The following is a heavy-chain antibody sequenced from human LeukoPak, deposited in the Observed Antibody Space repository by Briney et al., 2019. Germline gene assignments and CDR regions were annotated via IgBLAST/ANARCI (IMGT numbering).Heavy chain of an antibody. V-gene: IGHV4-34*01. CDR1: GGSFSGYY. J-gene: IGHJ3*02. Sequence: SETLSLTCAVYGGSFSGYYWSWIRQPPGKGLEWIGEINHSGSTNYNPSLKSRVTISVDTSKNQFSLKLSSVTAADTAVYYCARGRHAFDIWGQGTMVTVPS. CDR2: INHSGST. CDR3: ARGRHAFDI.